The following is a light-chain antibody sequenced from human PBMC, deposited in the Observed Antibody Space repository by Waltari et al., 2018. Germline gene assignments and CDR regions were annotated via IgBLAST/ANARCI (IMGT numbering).Light chain of an antibody. CDR2: DVN. CDR1: SSDVGASHF. CDR3: SSFTTSCTYV. V-gene: IGLV2-14*03. Sequence: QSALTQPASVSGSPGQSIAISCAGTSSDVGASHFVSWYQQHPGKAPKLMIHDVNERPAVVSERFDGSKSGNTASLTISGLQAEDETDYYCSSFTTSCTYVFGTGTKVTVL. J-gene: IGLJ1*01.